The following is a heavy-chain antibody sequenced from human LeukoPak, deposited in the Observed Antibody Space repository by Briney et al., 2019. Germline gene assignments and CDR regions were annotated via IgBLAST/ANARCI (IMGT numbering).Heavy chain of an antibody. CDR2: IKQDGSEK. CDR1: GSTFSNYW. CDR3: VRDSL. J-gene: IGHJ4*02. V-gene: IGHV3-7*03. Sequence: GGSLRLSCAASGSTFSNYWMSWVRQAPGKGLEWVANIKQDGSEKYYVDSVKGRFTISRDNAKNSLYLQMNSLRAEDTAVYYCVRDSLWGQGTLVTVSS.